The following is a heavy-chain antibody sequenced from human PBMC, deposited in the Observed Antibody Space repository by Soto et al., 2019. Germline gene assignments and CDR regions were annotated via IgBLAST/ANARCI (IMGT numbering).Heavy chain of an antibody. Sequence: EVQLVESGGGLVQPGGSLRLSCAASRFTFSNYEMHWVRQVTGKGLEWVSGIGTAGDTKYVGSVKGRFTISRDNAKNSLYLQMNSLRAEDTAVYYCAGRRQVINDYYGLADWGQGTTVIVSS. D-gene: IGHD2-21*01. CDR3: AGRRQVINDYYGLAD. CDR2: IGTAGDT. V-gene: IGHV3-13*01. J-gene: IGHJ6*02. CDR1: RFTFSNYE.